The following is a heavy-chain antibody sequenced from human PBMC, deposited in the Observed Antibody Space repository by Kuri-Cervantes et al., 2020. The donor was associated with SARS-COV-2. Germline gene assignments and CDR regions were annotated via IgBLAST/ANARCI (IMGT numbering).Heavy chain of an antibody. V-gene: IGHV3-23*01. J-gene: IGHJ4*02. CDR2: ISDSGATT. CDR3: AKGRRSTYYSSVDY. D-gene: IGHD2-2*02. CDR1: GFTFNGYA. Sequence: GESLKISCAASGFTFNGYAMNWVRQAPGKGPEWVSTISDSGATTHYAYSVKGRFTISRDNSKNTLYLHMTSLRVDDTAVYYCAKGRRSTYYSSVDYCGQGTLVTVSS.